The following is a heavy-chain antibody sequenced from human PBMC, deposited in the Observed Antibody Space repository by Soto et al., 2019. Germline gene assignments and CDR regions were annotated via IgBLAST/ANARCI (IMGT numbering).Heavy chain of an antibody. CDR3: ARHSNRNYGLYYFDY. V-gene: IGHV4-59*08. CDR1: GGSISSYY. J-gene: IGHJ4*02. Sequence: PSETLSLTCTVSGGSISSYYWSWIRQPPGKGLEWIGYIYYSGSTNYNPSLKSRVTISVDTSKNQFSLKVSSATAADTAVYYCARHSNRNYGLYYFDYWGPGALVTVSS. CDR2: IYYSGST. D-gene: IGHD4-4*01.